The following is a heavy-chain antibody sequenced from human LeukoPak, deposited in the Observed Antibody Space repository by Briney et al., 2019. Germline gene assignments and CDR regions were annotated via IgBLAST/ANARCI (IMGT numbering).Heavy chain of an antibody. V-gene: IGHV3-23*01. CDR3: AKGYSGSYYSGNDY. CDR2: ISGSGDNT. J-gene: IGHJ4*02. Sequence: GGSLRLSRAASGFTFSSYAMSWVRQAPGKGLEWVSVISGSGDNTDYADSVKGRFTISRDNSKNTLYLQMNSLRAEDTAVYFCAKGYSGSYYSGNDYWGQGTLVSASS. CDR1: GFTFSSYA. D-gene: IGHD2-15*01.